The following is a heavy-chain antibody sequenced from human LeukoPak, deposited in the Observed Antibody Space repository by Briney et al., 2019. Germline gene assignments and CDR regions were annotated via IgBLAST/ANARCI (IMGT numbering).Heavy chain of an antibody. V-gene: IGHV3-53*01. CDR2: IYSGGST. Sequence: PGGSLRLSCAASGFTVSSNYMSWVRQAPGKGLEWVSVIYSGGSTYYADSVKGRFTISRDNSKNTLYLQMNSLRAGGTAVYYCAGLAVAGYFDYWGQGTLVTVSS. J-gene: IGHJ4*02. D-gene: IGHD6-19*01. CDR1: GFTVSSNY. CDR3: AGLAVAGYFDY.